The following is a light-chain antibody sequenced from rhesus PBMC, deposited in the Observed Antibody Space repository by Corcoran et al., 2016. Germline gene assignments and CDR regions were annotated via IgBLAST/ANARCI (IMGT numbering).Light chain of an antibody. CDR2: GAS. Sequence: EIVMTQSPATLSLSPGERATLSCRASQSGSSSVAWYQQKPGQAPRLLIYGASSRATGIPERFSASGSGTDFTLTLTSLGPEDVAVYCCLQHSHWPWTFGQGTKVEI. CDR3: LQHSHWPWT. J-gene: IGKJ1*01. CDR1: QSGSSS. V-gene: IGKV3-24*01.